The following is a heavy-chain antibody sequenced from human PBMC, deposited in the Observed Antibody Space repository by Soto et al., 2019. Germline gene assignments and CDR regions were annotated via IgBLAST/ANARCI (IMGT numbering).Heavy chain of an antibody. J-gene: IGHJ4*02. CDR2: IYPSVSS. V-gene: IGHV4-38-2*02. Sequence: PSETLSLTCSVSGFVISRGYYWSWVRQPPGKGLEWIGSIYPSVSSFHNPSLATRLRLSIDTSKNQFTLNLTSVTAAVTALYFCAREKVGTTFFDNWGQGIQVTVSS. D-gene: IGHD1-1*01. CDR1: GFVISRGYY. CDR3: AREKVGTTFFDN.